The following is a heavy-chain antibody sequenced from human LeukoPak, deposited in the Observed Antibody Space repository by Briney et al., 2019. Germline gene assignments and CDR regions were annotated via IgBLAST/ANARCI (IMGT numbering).Heavy chain of an antibody. J-gene: IGHJ4*02. Sequence: GGSLRLSCAASGFAFSRYWMSWVRQAPGKGLDCVANINQRGSEKYYAGSVKGRFTISRDNAKNSVSLQMNSLRAEDTAVYYCARLDIDGSGRGRYSNDFWGQGTLVTVSS. V-gene: IGHV3-7*01. CDR3: ARLDIDGSGRGRYSNDF. CDR1: GFAFSRYW. D-gene: IGHD1-26*01. CDR2: INQRGSEK.